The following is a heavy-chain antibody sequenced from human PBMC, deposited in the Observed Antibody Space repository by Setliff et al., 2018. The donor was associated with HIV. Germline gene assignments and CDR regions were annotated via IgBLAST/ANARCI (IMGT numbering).Heavy chain of an antibody. CDR2: INHSGST. Sequence: NPSETLSLTCAVYGGSFSGHYWSWIRQSPGKGLEWIGEINHSGSTKYNPSLKSRVTISVDTSKNQFSLKLRSVTAADTAVYYCARVGGQWLSGYYYYYAMDVWGQGTTVTSP. D-gene: IGHD6-19*01. CDR3: ARVGGQWLSGYYYYYAMDV. J-gene: IGHJ6*02. CDR1: GGSFSGHY. V-gene: IGHV4-34*01.